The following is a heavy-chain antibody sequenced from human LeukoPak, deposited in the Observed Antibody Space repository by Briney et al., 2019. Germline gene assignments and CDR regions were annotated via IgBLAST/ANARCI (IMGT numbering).Heavy chain of an antibody. CDR1: GGSISSYY. V-gene: IGHV4-59*01. J-gene: IGHJ6*03. Sequence: SETLSLTCTVSGGSISSYYWSWIRQPPGKGLEWIGYIYYSGSTNYNPSLKSRVTISVDTSKSQFSLKLSSVTAADTAVYYCARKGGYNAYYYYYMDVWGKGTTVTVSS. CDR3: ARKGGYNAYYYYYMDV. CDR2: IYYSGST. D-gene: IGHD5-24*01.